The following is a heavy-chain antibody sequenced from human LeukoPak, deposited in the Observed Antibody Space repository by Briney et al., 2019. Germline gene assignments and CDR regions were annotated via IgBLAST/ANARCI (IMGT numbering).Heavy chain of an antibody. Sequence: GGSLRLSCAASGFTFSNYAMSWVRQAPGKGLGWVSAISGSGGDTFYTDSVKGRFTISRDNSKNTLYLQMKGLRAEDTAVYYCVKDSVVVAGLVNYFDYWGQGTLVTVSS. CDR3: VKDSVVVAGLVNYFDY. CDR1: GFTFSNYA. V-gene: IGHV3-23*01. J-gene: IGHJ4*02. D-gene: IGHD6-19*01. CDR2: ISGSGGDT.